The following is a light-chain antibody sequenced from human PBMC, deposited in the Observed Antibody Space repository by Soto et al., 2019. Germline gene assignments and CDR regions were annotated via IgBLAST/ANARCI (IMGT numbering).Light chain of an antibody. CDR2: ENN. J-gene: IGLJ2*01. CDR3: GTWENSLSAVV. Sequence: QSVLTQPPSVSAAPGQRVTISCSGRSSNIEKNYVSWYQQFPGTAPNLLLYENNKRPSGLPHRLSGSKSGASATLDITGLQTGDEADYYCGTWENSLSAVVFGGGTKVTVL. V-gene: IGLV1-51*01. CDR1: SSNIEKNY.